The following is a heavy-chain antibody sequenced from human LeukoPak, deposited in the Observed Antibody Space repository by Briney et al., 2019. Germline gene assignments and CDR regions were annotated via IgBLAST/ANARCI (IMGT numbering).Heavy chain of an antibody. J-gene: IGHJ4*02. Sequence: GGSLRLSCAASGFTFSTYAIHWVRQAPGKGLEWVSIITGTGGKYYGDSVKGCFVLSRDNFKNTVYMQMSSLRAEDTATYYCAKDYCRDGNCPFPFLDSWGQGTLVTVSS. CDR1: GFTFSTYA. CDR3: AKDYCRDGNCPFPFLDS. CDR2: ITGTGGK. V-gene: IGHV3-23*01. D-gene: IGHD2-15*01.